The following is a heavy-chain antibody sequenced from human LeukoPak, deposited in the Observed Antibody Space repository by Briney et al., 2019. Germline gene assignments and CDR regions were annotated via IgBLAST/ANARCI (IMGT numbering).Heavy chain of an antibody. CDR2: INTNTGNP. D-gene: IGHD3-3*01. V-gene: IGHV7-4-1*02. CDR1: GYTFTSYA. J-gene: IGHJ4*02. Sequence: ASVKVSCEASGYTFTSYAMNWVRQAPGQGLEWMGWINTNTGNPTYAQGFTGRFVFSLDTSVSTAYLQISSLKAEDTAVYYCARGDFWSGYRRRGNFDYWGQGTLVTVSS. CDR3: ARGDFWSGYRRRGNFDY.